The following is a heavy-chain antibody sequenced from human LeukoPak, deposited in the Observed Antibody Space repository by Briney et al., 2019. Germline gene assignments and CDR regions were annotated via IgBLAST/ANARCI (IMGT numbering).Heavy chain of an antibody. D-gene: IGHD2-8*02. V-gene: IGHV3-48*02. J-gene: IGHJ4*02. CDR2: ISSTASTI. Sequence: HPGGSLRLSCAASGFTFSSYSMNWVRQAPGKGLEWVSYISSTASTIYYADSVKGRFTISRDNAKNSLYLQMNSLRDEDTAVYYCARAPGSCTGGACSSGYWSQGTLVTVSS. CDR3: ARAPGSCTGGACSSGY. CDR1: GFTFSSYS.